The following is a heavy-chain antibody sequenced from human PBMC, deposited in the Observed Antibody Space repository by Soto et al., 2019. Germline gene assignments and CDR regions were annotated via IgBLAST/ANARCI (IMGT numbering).Heavy chain of an antibody. D-gene: IGHD1-26*01. J-gene: IGHJ4*02. V-gene: IGHV2-5*02. Sequence: QITLKESGPTLVKPTQTLTLTCTFSGFSLTTDRVGVGWIRQPPGEALEWLAVIYWDDSKTYRPSLESRLTIPKDTSKNQVSLTMTNMDSLDTDTYYCAHAYGGRSLYWGQGTLVTVSS. CDR3: AHAYGGRSLY. CDR2: IYWDDSK. CDR1: GFSLTTDRVG.